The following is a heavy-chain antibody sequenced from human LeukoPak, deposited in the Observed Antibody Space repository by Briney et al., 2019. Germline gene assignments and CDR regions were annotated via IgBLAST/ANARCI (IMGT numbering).Heavy chain of an antibody. CDR2: MYYSGST. CDR3: ARGPTVTTDY. V-gene: IGHV4-59*01. Sequence: SETLSLTCTVSGASFNNYSCHWIRQPPGKGLEWIGYMYYSGSTDYNPSLKSRVTMSLDTSKNQFSLNLSSVTAAYTAVYYCARGPTVTTDYWGQGILVTVSS. CDR1: GASFNNYS. D-gene: IGHD4-17*01. J-gene: IGHJ4*02.